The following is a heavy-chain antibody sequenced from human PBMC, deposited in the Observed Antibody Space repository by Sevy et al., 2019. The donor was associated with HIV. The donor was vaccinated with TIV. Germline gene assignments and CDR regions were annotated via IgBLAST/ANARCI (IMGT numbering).Heavy chain of an antibody. CDR3: AKDVVGGYYDSSGYSDH. V-gene: IGHV3-23*01. CDR2: INSGGGST. D-gene: IGHD3-22*01. J-gene: IGHJ4*02. CDR1: AFTFTEFV. Sequence: GGSLRLSCAASAFTFTEFVRSWVRQAPGKGLEWVSTINSGGGSTYYADSVKGRFTISRDNSQNTLDLQMNSLRAEDTAVYYCAKDVVGGYYDSSGYSDHWGQGTLVTVSS.